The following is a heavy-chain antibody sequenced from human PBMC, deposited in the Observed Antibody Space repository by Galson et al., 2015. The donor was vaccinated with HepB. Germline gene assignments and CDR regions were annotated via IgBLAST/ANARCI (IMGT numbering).Heavy chain of an antibody. V-gene: IGHV3-21*01. Sequence: SVKGRFTISRDNAKNSLYLQMNSLRAEDTAVYYCAREDINDAFDIWGQGTMVTVSS. D-gene: IGHD5-12*01. CDR3: AREDINDAFDI. J-gene: IGHJ3*02.